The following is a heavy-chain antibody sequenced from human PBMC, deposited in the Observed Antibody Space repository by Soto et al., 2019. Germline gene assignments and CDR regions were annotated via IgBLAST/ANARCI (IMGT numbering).Heavy chain of an antibody. CDR2: IIPIFGTA. D-gene: IGHD6-6*01. V-gene: IGHV1-69*06. Sequence: SSVKVSCKASEGTFSSYAISWVRQAPGQGLEWMGGIIPIFGTANYAQKFQGRVTITADKSTSTAYMELSSLRSEDTAVYYCARVGSSAPWFDPWGQGTLVTVSS. CDR3: ARVGSSAPWFDP. J-gene: IGHJ5*02. CDR1: EGTFSSYA.